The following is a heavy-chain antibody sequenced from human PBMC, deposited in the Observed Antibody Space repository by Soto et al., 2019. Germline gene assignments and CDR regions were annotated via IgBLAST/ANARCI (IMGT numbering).Heavy chain of an antibody. J-gene: IGHJ6*02. CDR3: ARVKVYGMDV. CDR1: GGSISSYY. V-gene: IGHV4-59*01. Sequence: SETLSLTCTVSGGSISSYYWSWIRQPPGKGLEWIGYIYYSGNTNYNPSLKSRVTISVDTSKNQFSLKLSSVTAADTAVYYCARVKVYGMDVWGQGTTVTVSS. CDR2: IYYSGNT.